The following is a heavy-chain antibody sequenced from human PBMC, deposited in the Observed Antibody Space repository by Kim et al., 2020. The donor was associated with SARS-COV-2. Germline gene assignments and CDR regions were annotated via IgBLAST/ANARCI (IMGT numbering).Heavy chain of an antibody. V-gene: IGHV1-18*01. Sequence: AQKLQGIVTVTADTSTSTAYMELRSLRSDDTAVYYCARYPHRVGVVQFDYWGQGTLVTVSS. J-gene: IGHJ4*02. D-gene: IGHD3-3*01. CDR3: ARYPHRVGVVQFDY.